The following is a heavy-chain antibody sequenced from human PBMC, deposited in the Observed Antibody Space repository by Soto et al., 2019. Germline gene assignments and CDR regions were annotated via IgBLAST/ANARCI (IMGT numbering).Heavy chain of an antibody. V-gene: IGHV4-39*01. Sequence: QLQLQESGPGLVKPSETLSLTCTVSGGSISSSSYYWGWIRQPPGKGLEWIGSIYYSGSTYYNPSLKSRVTISVDTSKNQFSLKLSSVTAADTAVYYCARLPKTGYYDFWSGYYKGDYYYYGMDVWGQGTTVTVSS. D-gene: IGHD3-3*01. CDR1: GGSISSSSYY. CDR2: IYYSGST. CDR3: ARLPKTGYYDFWSGYYKGDYYYYGMDV. J-gene: IGHJ6*02.